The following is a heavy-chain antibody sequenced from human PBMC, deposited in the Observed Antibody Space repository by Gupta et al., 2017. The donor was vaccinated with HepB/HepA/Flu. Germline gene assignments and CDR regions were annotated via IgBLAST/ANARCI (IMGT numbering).Heavy chain of an antibody. D-gene: IGHD4/OR15-4a*01. CDR3: AKIDYGGRGFYDY. J-gene: IGHJ4*02. V-gene: IGHV3-7*01. CDR2: IKQDGSEK. CDR1: GFTFSSVW. Sequence: EVQLVESVGGLVQPGGSLRLSCAASGFTFSSVWMSWVRQAPGRGLEWVANIKQDGSEKRYVDSVEGRFTISRDNAKDSLFLQMNSLRDEDTALYYCAKIDYGGRGFYDYWGQGALVTVSS.